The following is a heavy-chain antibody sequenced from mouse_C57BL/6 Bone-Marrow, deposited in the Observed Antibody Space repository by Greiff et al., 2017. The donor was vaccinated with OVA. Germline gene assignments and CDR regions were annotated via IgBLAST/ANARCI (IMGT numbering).Heavy chain of an antibody. CDR1: GYAFSSYW. CDR2: IYPGDGDT. V-gene: IGHV1-80*01. CDR3: ARTVVAKRAMDY. Sequence: QVQLQQSGAELVKPGASVKISCKASGYAFSSYWMNWVKQRPGKGLEWIGQIYPGDGDTNYNGKFKGKATLTADKSSSTAYMQLSSLTSEDSAVYFCARTVVAKRAMDYWGQGTSVTVSS. D-gene: IGHD1-1*01. J-gene: IGHJ4*01.